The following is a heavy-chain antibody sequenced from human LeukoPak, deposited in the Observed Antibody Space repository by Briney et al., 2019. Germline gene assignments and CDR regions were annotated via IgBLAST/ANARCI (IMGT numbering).Heavy chain of an antibody. Sequence: PGGSLSLSCAASGLTFSSSWMGWVRQAGGKGMGWVPYMKQDGSERYYVDTVKGRFTISRDNAKNSLYLQMNSLRAEDTGVYYCARGGAGLVVPAAMSGDYWGQGTLVTVSS. CDR1: GLTFSSSW. J-gene: IGHJ4*02. V-gene: IGHV3-7*01. CDR2: MKQDGSER. CDR3: ARGGAGLVVPAAMSGDY. D-gene: IGHD2-2*01.